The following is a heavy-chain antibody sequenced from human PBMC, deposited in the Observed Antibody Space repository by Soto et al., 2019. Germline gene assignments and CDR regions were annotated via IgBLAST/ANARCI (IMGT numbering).Heavy chain of an antibody. Sequence: EVQLVESGGGLVKPGGSLRLSCAASGVTFSSFSFNWVRQAPGKGMEWVSFILSSSGSIYYADSVKGRFTISRDNAKNALYLQMNSLKDEDTAVYYCARDFGEQLLRRGFLYCYVDLWGKGTMVTVSS. V-gene: IGHV3-21*01. CDR3: ARDFGEQLLRRGFLYCYVDL. CDR2: ILSSSGSI. D-gene: IGHD6-6*01. CDR1: GVTFSSFS. J-gene: IGHJ6*03.